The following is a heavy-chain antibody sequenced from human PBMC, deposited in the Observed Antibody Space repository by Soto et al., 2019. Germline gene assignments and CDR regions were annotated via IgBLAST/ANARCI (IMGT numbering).Heavy chain of an antibody. Sequence: GGSLRLSCAASRFTFSSYAMSWVRQAPGKGLEWVSAISGSGGSTYYADSVKGRFTISRDNSKNTLYLQMNSLRAEDTAVYYCAKPKIDYDILTGYYFWGQGTLVTVSS. D-gene: IGHD3-9*01. V-gene: IGHV3-23*01. J-gene: IGHJ4*02. CDR3: AKPKIDYDILTGYYF. CDR1: RFTFSSYA. CDR2: ISGSGGST.